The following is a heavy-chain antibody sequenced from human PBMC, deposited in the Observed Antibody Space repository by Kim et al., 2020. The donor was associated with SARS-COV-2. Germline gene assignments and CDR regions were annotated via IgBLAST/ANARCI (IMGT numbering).Heavy chain of an antibody. D-gene: IGHD6-13*01. CDR3: ARDGAITGSNSDY. CDR2: ISSYNGNK. Sequence: ASVKVSCKASGYTFSRYGVSWVRQAPGQGLEWMGWISSYNGNKYYTQKFQGRVTMTTDTSTSTAYMELRSLRSDDTAVYFCARDGAITGSNSDYWGRGTLVTVSS. CDR1: GYTFSRYG. J-gene: IGHJ4*02. V-gene: IGHV1-18*04.